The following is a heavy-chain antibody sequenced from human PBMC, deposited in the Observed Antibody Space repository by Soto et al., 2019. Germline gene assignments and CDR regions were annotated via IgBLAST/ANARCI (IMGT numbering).Heavy chain of an antibody. CDR1: GGSISSYY. D-gene: IGHD6-19*01. J-gene: IGHJ4*02. Sequence: PSETLSLTCTVSGGSISSYYWSWIRQPPGKGLEWIGYIYYSGSTNYNPSLKSRVTISVDTSKNQFSLKLSSVTAADTAVYYCAKALYSSGWLDFDYWGQGTLVTVSS. CDR3: AKALYSSGWLDFDY. CDR2: IYYSGST. V-gene: IGHV4-59*01.